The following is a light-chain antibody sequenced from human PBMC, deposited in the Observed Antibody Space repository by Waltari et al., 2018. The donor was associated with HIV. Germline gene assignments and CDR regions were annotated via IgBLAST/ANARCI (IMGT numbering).Light chain of an antibody. J-gene: IGKJ5*01. V-gene: IGKV4-1*01. CDR3: QQYYATPIT. Sequence: IVMTQSPDSLAVSLGERATINCKSSQSVLYSPNNKNYLAWYPQKPGQPPKLLIYWASTRESGVPDRFSGSGSETDFTLTITSLQAEDVAVYHCQQYYATPITFGQGTRLQIK. CDR2: WAS. CDR1: QSVLYSPNNKNY.